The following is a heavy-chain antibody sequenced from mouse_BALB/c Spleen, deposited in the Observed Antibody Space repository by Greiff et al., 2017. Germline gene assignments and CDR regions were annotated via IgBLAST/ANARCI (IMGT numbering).Heavy chain of an antibody. D-gene: IGHD2-10*01. CDR1: GYAFSSYW. CDR3: ARDLPYYGNYVGHLAY. J-gene: IGHJ3*01. CDR2: IYPGDGDT. V-gene: IGHV1-80*01. Sequence: QVQLKESGAELVRPGSSVKISCKASGYAFSSYWMNWVKQRPGQGLEWIGQIYPGDGDTNYNGKFKGKATLTADKSSSTAYMQLSSLTSEDSAVYFCARDLPYYGNYVGHLAYWGQGTLVTVSA.